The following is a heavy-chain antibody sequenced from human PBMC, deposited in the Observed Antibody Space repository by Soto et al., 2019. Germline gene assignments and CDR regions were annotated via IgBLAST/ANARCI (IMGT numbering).Heavy chain of an antibody. D-gene: IGHD4-17*01. J-gene: IGHJ4*02. CDR1: GGSISSGGYY. V-gene: IGHV4-31*03. CDR2: IYYSGST. CDR3: ASLPAYGDSYYFDY. Sequence: SETLSLTCTVSGGSISSGGYYWSWMRQHQGKGLKWIGYIYYSGSTNYNPSLKSRVTISVDTSKNQFSLKLSSVTAADTDVYYCASLPAYGDSYYFDYWGQGTLVTVSS.